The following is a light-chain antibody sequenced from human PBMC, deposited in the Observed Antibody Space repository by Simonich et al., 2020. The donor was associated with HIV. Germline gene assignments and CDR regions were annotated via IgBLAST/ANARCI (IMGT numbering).Light chain of an antibody. V-gene: IGKV4-1*01. Sequence: DIVMTQSPDSLAVSLGERATINCKSSQSVLYSSNNKNYLAWYQQKPGQPPKLLIYWASTRESGVPDRFRGSGSGPDFTLTISSLQAEDVAVYSCQQYYSTPPTFGQGTKVEIK. CDR2: WAS. CDR1: QSVLYSSNNKNY. CDR3: QQYYSTPPT. J-gene: IGKJ1*01.